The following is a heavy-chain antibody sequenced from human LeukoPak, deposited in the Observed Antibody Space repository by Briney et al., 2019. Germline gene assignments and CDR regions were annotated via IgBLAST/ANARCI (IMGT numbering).Heavy chain of an antibody. Sequence: GASVKVSCKASGGTFSSYAISWVRQAPGQGLEWMGGIIPIFGTANYAQKFQGRVTITTDESTSTAYMELSSLRSEDTAVYYCAGLYDSRFDPWGQGTLVTVSS. V-gene: IGHV1-69*05. CDR1: GGTFSSYA. D-gene: IGHD2-2*02. CDR3: AGLYDSRFDP. J-gene: IGHJ5*02. CDR2: IIPIFGTA.